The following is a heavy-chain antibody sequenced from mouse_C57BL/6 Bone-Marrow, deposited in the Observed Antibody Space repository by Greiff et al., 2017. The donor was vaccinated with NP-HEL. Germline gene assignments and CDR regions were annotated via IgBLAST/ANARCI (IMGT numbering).Heavy chain of an antibody. J-gene: IGHJ1*03. Sequence: QVQLQQSGAELVKPGASVKLSCKASGYTFTEYTIHWVKQRSGQGLEWIGWFYPGSGSIKYNEKFKDKATLTADKSSSTVYMELSRLTSEDSAVYFCARHEVGVYYGSSYRDFDVWGTGTTVTVSS. D-gene: IGHD1-1*01. V-gene: IGHV1-62-2*01. CDR3: ARHEVGVYYGSSYRDFDV. CDR1: GYTFTEYT. CDR2: FYPGSGSI.